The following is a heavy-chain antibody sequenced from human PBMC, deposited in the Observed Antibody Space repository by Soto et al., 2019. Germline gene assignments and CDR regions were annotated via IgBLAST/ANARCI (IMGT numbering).Heavy chain of an antibody. V-gene: IGHV4-39*01. CDR1: GRSISSSSYY. CDR2: IYYSGST. D-gene: IGHD4-4*01. Sequence: SETLSLTCTVSGRSISSSSYYWGWLRQPPGKGLEWIGSIYYSGSTYYNPSLKSRVTISVDTSKNQFSLKLSLVNAADLALYSCARHQYQCRDPSAYWRQGTLVTVSS. CDR3: ARHQYQCRDPSAY. J-gene: IGHJ4*02.